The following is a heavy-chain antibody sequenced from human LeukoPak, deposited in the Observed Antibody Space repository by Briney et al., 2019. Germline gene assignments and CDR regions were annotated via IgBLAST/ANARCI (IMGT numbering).Heavy chain of an antibody. CDR2: IHYSGST. J-gene: IGHJ4*02. V-gene: IGHV4-59*01. D-gene: IGHD3-10*01. CDR3: ARYGSGTYSLDY. Sequence: SETLSLTCTVSGGSIRSYCWSWIRQPPGKGLEWIGYIHYSGSTSCNPSLKSRVTISVDTSKNQFSLKLSSVTAADTAVYYCARYGSGTYSLDYWGQGTLVTVSS. CDR1: GGSIRSYC.